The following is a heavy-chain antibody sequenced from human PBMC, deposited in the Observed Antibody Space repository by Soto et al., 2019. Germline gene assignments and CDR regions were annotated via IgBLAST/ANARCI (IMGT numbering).Heavy chain of an antibody. CDR2: ISGGSAYI. CDR3: VRVWRLVGRYGMDV. Sequence: GGSLRLSCVGPGFIFSSYYMNWVRQAPGKGLEWVSSISGGSAYIYYADSVKGRFTISRDNAKNSLYLEMNGLRVEDTAVYYCVRVWRLVGRYGMDVWGQGTTVTVSS. V-gene: IGHV3-21*01. J-gene: IGHJ6*02. D-gene: IGHD6-25*01. CDR1: GFIFSSYY.